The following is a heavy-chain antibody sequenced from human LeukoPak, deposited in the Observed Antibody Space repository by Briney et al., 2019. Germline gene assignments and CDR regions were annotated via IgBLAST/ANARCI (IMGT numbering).Heavy chain of an antibody. J-gene: IGHJ4*02. CDR1: GFTVSSNY. Sequence: GGSLRLSCAASGFTVSSNYMSWVRQAPGKGLEWVSVIYSGGSTYYADSVKGRFTISRDNSKNTLYLQMNSLRAEDTAVYYCARDLVMGLLWFGEYYFDYWGQGTLVTVSS. CDR3: ARDLVMGLLWFGEYYFDY. CDR2: IYSGGST. V-gene: IGHV3-66*02. D-gene: IGHD3-10*01.